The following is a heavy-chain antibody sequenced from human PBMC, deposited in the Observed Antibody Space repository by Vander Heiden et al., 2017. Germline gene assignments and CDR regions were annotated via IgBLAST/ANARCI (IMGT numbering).Heavy chain of an antibody. CDR1: GFTFSSSW. CDR2: IKQDGSEK. CDR3: ARDPAAGKKAAVRYYYYGMDV. V-gene: IGHV3-7*01. Sequence: EVQLVESWGGLVQPGGSLRLSCPASGFTFSSSWMIWVRQAPGKGLEWVANIKQDGSEKYYVDSVKGRFTISRDNAKNSLYLQMNSLRAEDTAVYYCARDPAAGKKAAVRYYYYGMDVWGQGTTVTVSS. J-gene: IGHJ6*02. D-gene: IGHD6-25*01.